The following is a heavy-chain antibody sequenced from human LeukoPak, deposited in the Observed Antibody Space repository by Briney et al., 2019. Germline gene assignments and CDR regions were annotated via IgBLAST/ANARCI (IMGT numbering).Heavy chain of an antibody. V-gene: IGHV4-39*07. CDR3: ARKGSGYDLDY. Sequence: TSETLSLTCAVYGGSFSSYYWGWIRQPPGKGLEWIGSIYYSGSTYYNPSLKSRVTISVDTSKDQFSLKLSSVTAADTAVYYCARKGSGYDLDYWGQGTLVTVSS. D-gene: IGHD5-12*01. J-gene: IGHJ4*02. CDR1: GGSFSSYY. CDR2: IYYSGST.